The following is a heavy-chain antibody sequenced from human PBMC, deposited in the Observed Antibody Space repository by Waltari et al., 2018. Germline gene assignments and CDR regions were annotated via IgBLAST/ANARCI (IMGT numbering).Heavy chain of an antibody. CDR1: GGSIRTNDYY. CDR3: AREGTNAFDI. J-gene: IGHJ3*02. Sequence: QLQLQESGPGLVKPSETLSLTCTFSGGSIRTNDYYWGWVPQPPGKGLEWIGTIYYSGATYYNPSLKRRLTISVDTSKNQFSLKLSSVTAADTAVYYCAREGTNAFDIWGQGTMVTVSS. V-gene: IGHV4-39*07. D-gene: IGHD1-1*01. CDR2: IYYSGAT.